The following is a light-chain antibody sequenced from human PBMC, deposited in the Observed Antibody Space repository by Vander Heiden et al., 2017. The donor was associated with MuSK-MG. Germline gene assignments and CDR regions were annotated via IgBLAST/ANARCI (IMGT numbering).Light chain of an antibody. V-gene: IGKV3-20*01. J-gene: IGKJ4*01. CDR2: GAS. CDR3: QQDGSSPIT. CDR1: QSVSSSY. Sequence: EIVLTQSPGTLSLSPGARATLSCRASQSVSSSYLAWYQQKPGQAPRLLLYGASSRATGIPDRFSGRGSGTDFTLTISRLEPEDFPVSYCQQDGSSPITFGGGTKVEIK.